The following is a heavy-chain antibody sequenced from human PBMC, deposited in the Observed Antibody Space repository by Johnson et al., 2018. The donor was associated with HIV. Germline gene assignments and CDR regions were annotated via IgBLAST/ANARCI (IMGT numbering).Heavy chain of an antibody. D-gene: IGHD6-6*01. J-gene: IGHJ3*02. V-gene: IGHV3-53*01. CDR3: AKDTERPLVGRAFDI. CDR2: IYSAGST. CDR1: GFSVRSNY. Sequence: VQLVESGGGLIQPGGSLRLSCAVSGFSVRSNYMSWVRQAPGKGLEWVSVIYSAGSTFYADSVKGRFTMSRDNAKNSLYLQMNSLRAEDTALYYCAKDTERPLVGRAFDIWGQGTMVTVSS.